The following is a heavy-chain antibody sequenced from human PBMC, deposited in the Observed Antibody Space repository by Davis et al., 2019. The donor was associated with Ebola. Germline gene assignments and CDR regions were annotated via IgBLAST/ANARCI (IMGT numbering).Heavy chain of an antibody. V-gene: IGHV4-59*01. CDR3: ARDGSGGWSYFDF. CDR1: GGSISPYY. Sequence: PSETLSLTCTVSGGSISPYYWSWIRQPPGKGLDWIGYVEYSGRTEYIPSLNSRVTISVDTSKNQFSLKLRSVTAADTAVYYCARDGSGGWSYFDFWSQGILVTVSP. J-gene: IGHJ4*02. D-gene: IGHD6-19*01. CDR2: VEYSGRT.